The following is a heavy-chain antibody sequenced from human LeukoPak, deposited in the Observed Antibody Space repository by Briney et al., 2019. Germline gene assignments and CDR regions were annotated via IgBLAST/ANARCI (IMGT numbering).Heavy chain of an antibody. CDR2: ISGSGSTI. D-gene: IGHD5-18*01. CDR1: GFTFSSYS. V-gene: IGHV3-48*04. J-gene: IGHJ4*02. Sequence: GGSLRLSCAASGFTFSSYSMNWVRQAPGKGLEWVSYISGSGSTIYYADSVKGRFTISRDNAKDSLYLQMNSLRAEDTAVYYCARVRSGYSHENYFDYWGQGTLVTVSS. CDR3: ARVRSGYSHENYFDY.